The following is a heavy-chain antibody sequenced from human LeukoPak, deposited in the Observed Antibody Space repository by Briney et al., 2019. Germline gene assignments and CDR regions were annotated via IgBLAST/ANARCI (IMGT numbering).Heavy chain of an antibody. J-gene: IGHJ3*02. CDR3: AKSNGYGLVDI. V-gene: IGHV4-59*04. Sequence: GSLRLSCAASGFTFSSYSMNWVRQPPGKGLEWIGNIFYSGSTYYSPPLKSRLTISLDTSRNQFSLRLNSVTAADTAVYYCAKSNGYGLVDIWGQETMVTVSS. CDR1: GFTFSSYS. D-gene: IGHD3-10*01. CDR2: IFYSGST.